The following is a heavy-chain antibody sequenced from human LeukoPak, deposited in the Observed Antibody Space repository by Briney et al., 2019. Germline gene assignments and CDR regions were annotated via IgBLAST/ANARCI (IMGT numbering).Heavy chain of an antibody. CDR2: ISPTGEGT. D-gene: IGHD4-17*01. Sequence: PGGSLRLSCAASGLAFSNTVMTWVRQAPGRGLEWVSTISPTGEGTHYADSVKGRFTISRDNSKNTLSLEMNSLRADDTATYYCARDAGGAWPFDYWGQGTRVIVSS. CDR1: GLAFSNTV. CDR3: ARDAGGAWPFDY. V-gene: IGHV3-23*01. J-gene: IGHJ4*02.